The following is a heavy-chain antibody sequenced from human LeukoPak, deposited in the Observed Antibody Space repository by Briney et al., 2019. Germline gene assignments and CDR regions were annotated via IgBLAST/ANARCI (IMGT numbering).Heavy chain of an antibody. CDR1: GGSISSYY. J-gene: IGHJ4*02. V-gene: IGHV4-59*01. CDR3: ARDRNGYYY. D-gene: IGHD3-3*01. Sequence: SETLSLTCTVSGGSISSYYWSWIRQPPGKRLEWVGYIYYSGSTNYNPSLKSRVTISVDRSKNQFSLKLSSVTAADTAVYYCARDRNGYYYWGQGTLVTVSS. CDR2: IYYSGST.